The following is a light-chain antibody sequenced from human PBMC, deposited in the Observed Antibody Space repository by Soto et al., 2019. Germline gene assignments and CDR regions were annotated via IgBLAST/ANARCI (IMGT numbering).Light chain of an antibody. CDR2: GAS. V-gene: IGKV3-11*01. J-gene: IGKJ1*01. CDR3: QHRSNWPSWT. Sequence: ETMMAQSEDTLSVSLRERATLSCRSSQSLRSSLAWYQQKPGQAPRLLIYGASSRATGIPARFSGSGSGTDFTLTISSLEPEDFAVYYCQHRSNWPSWTFGEGTKVDIK. CDR1: QSLRSS.